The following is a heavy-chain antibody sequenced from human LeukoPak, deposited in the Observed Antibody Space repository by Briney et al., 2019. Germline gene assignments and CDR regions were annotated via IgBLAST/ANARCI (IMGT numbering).Heavy chain of an antibody. V-gene: IGHV4-30-4*01. Sequence: ASQTLSLTCTVSGGSISTGDYYWSWIRQPPGKALEWIGYIYYSGSTYYNPSLKSRLTISLDTSNHQFSLRLNSVTAADTAVYYCAYSFRRFGEFDNWGRGTLVTVS. CDR2: IYYSGST. D-gene: IGHD3-10*01. CDR3: AYSFRRFGEFDN. CDR1: GGSISTGDYY. J-gene: IGHJ5*02.